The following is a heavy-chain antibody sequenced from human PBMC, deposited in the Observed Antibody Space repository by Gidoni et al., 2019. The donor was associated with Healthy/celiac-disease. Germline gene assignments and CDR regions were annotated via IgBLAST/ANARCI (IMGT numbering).Heavy chain of an antibody. D-gene: IGHD1-26*01. Sequence: QVQLQQWGAGLLKPSETLSLTCAVYGGSFSGYYWSWIRQPPGKGLEWIGEINHSGSTNYNPSLKSRVTISVDTSKNQFSLKLSSVTAADTAVYYCARSDSGNSDYYYYGMDVWGQGTTVTVSS. CDR3: ARSDSGNSDYYYYGMDV. CDR1: GGSFSGYY. V-gene: IGHV4-34*01. CDR2: INHSGST. J-gene: IGHJ6*02.